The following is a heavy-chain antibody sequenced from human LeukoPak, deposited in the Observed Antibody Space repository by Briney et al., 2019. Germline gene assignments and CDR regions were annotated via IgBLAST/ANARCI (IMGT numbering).Heavy chain of an antibody. D-gene: IGHD5-18*01. CDR2: IYPGDSDT. Sequence: GKSLNISCNGSGYSFTSYWIGWVRQMPGKGLGWMGIIYPGDSDTRYSPSFQGQVTISADKSISTAYLQWSSLKASDTAMYYCARHDGYSYGWALDYWGQGTLVTVSS. CDR3: ARHDGYSYGWALDY. J-gene: IGHJ4*02. V-gene: IGHV5-51*01. CDR1: GYSFTSYW.